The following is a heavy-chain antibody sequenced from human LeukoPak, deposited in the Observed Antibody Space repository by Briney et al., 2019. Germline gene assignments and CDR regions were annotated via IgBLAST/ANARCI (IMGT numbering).Heavy chain of an antibody. Sequence: PGGSLRLSCAASGFTFSNNAMSWVRQAPGEGLEWVSAITRTGGDTYYADSVRGRFTISRDNSKNTLYLQMNSLRAEDTAVYYCAKGAGLWTKGGPDSWGQGTLVTVSS. CDR1: GFTFSNNA. D-gene: IGHD5-18*01. CDR3: AKGAGLWTKGGPDS. CDR2: ITRTGGDT. J-gene: IGHJ4*02. V-gene: IGHV3-23*01.